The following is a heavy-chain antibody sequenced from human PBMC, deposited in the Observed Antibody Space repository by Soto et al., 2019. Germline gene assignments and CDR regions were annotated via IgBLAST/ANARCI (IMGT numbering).Heavy chain of an antibody. J-gene: IGHJ5*02. CDR2: IKQDGSEK. CDR3: ARGEAIGDDP. CDR1: GLTFSSYW. Sequence: EVQLVESGGGLAQPGGSLRLSCAASGLTFSSYWMTWVRQAPGTGLEWVANIKQDGSEKYYVDSVKGRFTISRDNAKNSLSLQLNDLRVEDTAVYYCARGEAIGDDPWGHGTLVTVSS. D-gene: IGHD3-10*01. V-gene: IGHV3-7*01.